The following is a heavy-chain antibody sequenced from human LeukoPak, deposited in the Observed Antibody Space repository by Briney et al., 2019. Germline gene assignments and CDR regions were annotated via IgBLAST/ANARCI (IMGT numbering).Heavy chain of an antibody. CDR1: GFTFSSYW. V-gene: IGHV3-7*05. CDR3: ARDLMVTRGYTNSYYFDY. D-gene: IGHD5-18*01. Sequence: GGSLRLSCAASGFTFSSYWMSWVRQAPGKGLEWVANIKQDGSEKYYVDSVKGRFTISRDNADNSLYLQMNSLRAEDTAVYYCARDLMVTRGYTNSYYFDYWGQGTLVTVSS. CDR2: IKQDGSEK. J-gene: IGHJ4*02.